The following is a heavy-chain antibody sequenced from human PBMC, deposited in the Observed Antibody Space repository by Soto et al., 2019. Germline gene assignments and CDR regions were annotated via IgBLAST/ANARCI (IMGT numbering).Heavy chain of an antibody. V-gene: IGHV1-3*01. CDR2: INAGNGNT. Sequence: QVQLVQSGAEVKKPGASVKVSCKASGYTFTSYAMHWVRQAPGQRPEWMGWINAGNGNTKYSQKCQGRVTITRDTSASTAYMELSSLRSEDTAVYYCARAPLLWFGATPWGKFDYWGQGTLVTVSS. CDR3: ARAPLLWFGATPWGKFDY. CDR1: GYTFTSYA. J-gene: IGHJ4*02. D-gene: IGHD3-10*01.